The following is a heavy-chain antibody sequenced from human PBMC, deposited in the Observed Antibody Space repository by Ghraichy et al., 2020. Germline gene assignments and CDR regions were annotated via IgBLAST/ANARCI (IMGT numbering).Heavy chain of an antibody. CDR2: IYYSGST. CDR3: ARGDDDYGDYPSY. D-gene: IGHD4-17*01. Sequence: SETLSLTCTVSGGSISSYYWSWIRQPPGKGLEWIGYIYYSGSTNYNPSLKSRVTISVDTSKNQFSLKLSSVTAADTAVYYCARGDDDYGDYPSYWGQGTLVTVSS. CDR1: GGSISSYY. V-gene: IGHV4-59*08. J-gene: IGHJ4*02.